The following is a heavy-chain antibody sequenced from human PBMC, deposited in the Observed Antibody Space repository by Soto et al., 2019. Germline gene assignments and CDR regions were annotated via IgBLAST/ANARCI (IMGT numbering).Heavy chain of an antibody. CDR1: GFTFSGSA. V-gene: IGHV3-73*01. CDR3: YYDSSGYPDAFDI. J-gene: IGHJ3*02. Sequence: GESLKISCAASGFTFSGSAMHWVRQASGKGLEWVGRIRSKANSYATAYAASVKGRFTISRDDSKNTAYLQMNSLKTEDTAVYYCYYDSSGYPDAFDIWGQGTMVTVSS. CDR2: IRSKANSYAT. D-gene: IGHD3-22*01.